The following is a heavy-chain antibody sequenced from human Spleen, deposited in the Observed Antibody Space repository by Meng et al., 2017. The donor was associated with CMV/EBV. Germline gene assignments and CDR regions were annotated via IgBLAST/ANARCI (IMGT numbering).Heavy chain of an antibody. CDR3: AKGGMAAEKYYFDY. Sequence: GESLKISCATSGFTFSDYWMNWVRQAPGRGLEWVANIKSDGTEKNYVDSVKGRFTISRDNARNSVFLQMNSLRAEDTALYYCAKGGMAAEKYYFDYWGQGTLVTVSS. D-gene: IGHD6-13*01. V-gene: IGHV3-7*03. CDR1: GFTFSDYW. CDR2: IKSDGTEK. J-gene: IGHJ4*02.